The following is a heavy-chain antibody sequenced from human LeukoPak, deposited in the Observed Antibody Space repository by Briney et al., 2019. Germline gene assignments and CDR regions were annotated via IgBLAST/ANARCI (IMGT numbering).Heavy chain of an antibody. CDR1: GFTFTNNF. J-gene: IGHJ4*01. Sequence: GGSLRLSCAASGFTFTNNFMSWVRQVPGKGLEWVANIKQDGSEKTYADSVRGRLTIFRDNAKDSVYLQMNSLRAEDSAIYYCAREGFYFFGFWGQGTLVTVSS. CDR2: IKQDGSEK. CDR3: AREGFYFFGF. V-gene: IGHV3-7*01.